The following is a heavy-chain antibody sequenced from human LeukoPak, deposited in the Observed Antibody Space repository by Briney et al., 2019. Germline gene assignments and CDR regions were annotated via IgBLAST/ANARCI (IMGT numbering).Heavy chain of an antibody. D-gene: IGHD4-17*01. CDR2: ISISGVGT. CDR1: GFTLSSYA. Sequence: GGSLRLSCAASGFTLSSYAMSWVRQAPGKGLEWVSAISISGVGTYYADSVNGRFTISRDISRNTLYLQMNSLRAEDTAVYYCARRSVSRCFDLWGRGTLVTVSS. V-gene: IGHV3-23*01. CDR3: ARRSVSRCFDL. J-gene: IGHJ2*01.